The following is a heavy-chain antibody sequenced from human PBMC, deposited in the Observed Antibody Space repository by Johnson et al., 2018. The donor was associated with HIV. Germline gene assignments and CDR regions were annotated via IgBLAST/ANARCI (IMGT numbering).Heavy chain of an antibody. Sequence: VQLVESGGGLVQPGGSLRLSCGASGFTFSDHWMQWVRQAPGKGLVWVSRINGDGSRTSYADSVKGRFTIARDNAKNTLYLQMNSLRAEDTAVYYCAKSDVVVIPEGAFDIWGQGTMVTVSS. CDR3: AKSDVVVIPEGAFDI. J-gene: IGHJ3*02. D-gene: IGHD2-21*01. V-gene: IGHV3-74*01. CDR1: GFTFSDHW. CDR2: INGDGSRT.